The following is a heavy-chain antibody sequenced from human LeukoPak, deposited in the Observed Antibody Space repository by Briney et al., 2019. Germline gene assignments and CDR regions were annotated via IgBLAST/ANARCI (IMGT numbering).Heavy chain of an antibody. CDR1: GYTFTSYG. V-gene: IGHV1-18*01. CDR2: ISAYNGNT. J-gene: IGHJ6*03. D-gene: IGHD6-13*01. Sequence: ASVKVSCKASGYTFTSYGISWVRQAPGQGLEWMGWISAYNGNTNYAQKLQGRVTMTTDTSTSTAYMELRSLRSDDTAVYYCARTNAGLAAAGSYYMDVWGKGTTVTVSS. CDR3: ARTNAGLAAAGSYYMDV.